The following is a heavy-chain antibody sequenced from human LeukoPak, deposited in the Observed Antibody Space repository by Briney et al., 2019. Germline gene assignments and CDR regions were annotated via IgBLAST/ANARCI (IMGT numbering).Heavy chain of an antibody. CDR3: PRDSRYYYDSSGYYSLPFFFDY. J-gene: IGHJ4*02. V-gene: IGHV1-69*01. D-gene: IGHD3-22*01. Sequence: ASVKVSCKASGGTFSSYAISWVRQAPGQGLEWMGGIIPIFGTANYAQKFQGRVTITADESTSTAYMELSSLRSEDTAVYYCPRDSRYYYDSSGYYSLPFFFDYWGQGTLVTVSS. CDR2: IIPIFGTA. CDR1: GGTFSSYA.